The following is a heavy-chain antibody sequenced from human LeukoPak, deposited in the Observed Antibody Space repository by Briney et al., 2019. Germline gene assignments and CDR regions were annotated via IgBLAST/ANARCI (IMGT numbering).Heavy chain of an antibody. V-gene: IGHV4-4*02. CDR3: AREGGPYRPLDY. J-gene: IGHJ4*02. Sequence: SETLSLTCGVSGGSISSTNWWTWVRQPPGEGLEWIGEVQLSGRTNYNPSLESRVTMSVDMSENHISLKLTSVTAADTAVYYCAREGGPYRPLDYSGQGTLVTVSS. CDR1: GGSISSTNW. CDR2: VQLSGRT.